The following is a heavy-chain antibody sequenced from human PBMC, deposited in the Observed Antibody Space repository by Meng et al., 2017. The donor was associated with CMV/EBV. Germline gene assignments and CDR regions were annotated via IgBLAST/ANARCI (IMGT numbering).Heavy chain of an antibody. CDR1: GDRVSCNSAA. Sequence: QVQLQRSGPCLGKPSQTPSLPWATSGDRVSCNSAAWNWIRQSPSRGLEWLGRTYYRSKWYNDYAVSVKSRITINPDTSKNQFSLQLNSVTPEDTAVYYCARDPHSSSWYGWFDPWGQGTLVTVSS. J-gene: IGHJ5*02. CDR3: ARDPHSSSWYGWFDP. V-gene: IGHV6-1*01. CDR2: TYYRSKWYN. D-gene: IGHD6-13*01.